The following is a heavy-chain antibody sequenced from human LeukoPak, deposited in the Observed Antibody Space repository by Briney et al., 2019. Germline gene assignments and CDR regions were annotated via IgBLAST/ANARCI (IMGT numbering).Heavy chain of an antibody. V-gene: IGHV4-30-2*01. CDR1: GGSISSGGYS. D-gene: IGHD2-15*01. Sequence: SETLSLTCAVSGGSISSGGYSWSWIRQPPGKGLEWIGYIYHSGSTYYNPSLKSRVTISVDRSKNQFSLKLSSVTAADTAVYYCASSVSGAYYFDYWGQGTLVTGSS. CDR3: ASSVSGAYYFDY. CDR2: IYHSGST. J-gene: IGHJ4*02.